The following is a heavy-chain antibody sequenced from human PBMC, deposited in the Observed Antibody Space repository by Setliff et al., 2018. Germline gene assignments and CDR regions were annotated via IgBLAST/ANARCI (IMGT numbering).Heavy chain of an antibody. J-gene: IGHJ6*03. D-gene: IGHD3-3*01. CDR1: GGTFSSYA. CDR2: IIPVFGTA. CDR3: ARGRHPPWSGYPYYYMDV. V-gene: IGHV1-69*13. Sequence: SVKVSCKASGGTFSSYAISWVRQAPGQGFEWMGGIIPVFGTANYAQKFQGRVTITADESTSTAYMELSSLRSEDTAVYYCARGRHPPWSGYPYYYMDVWGKGTTVTSP.